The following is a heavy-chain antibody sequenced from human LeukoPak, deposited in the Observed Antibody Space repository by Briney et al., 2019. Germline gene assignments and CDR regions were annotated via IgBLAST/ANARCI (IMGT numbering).Heavy chain of an antibody. D-gene: IGHD3-3*01. J-gene: IGHJ4*02. CDR1: GFTFSSYA. CDR2: ISGSGGST. V-gene: IGHV3-23*01. CDR3: AKDYGPEWSLYFDY. Sequence: GGSLRLSCAASGFTFSSYAMSWVRQAPGKGLEWVSAISGSGGSTYYADSVKGRFTISRDNAKNTLYLQMNSLRAEDTAVYYCAKDYGPEWSLYFDYWGQGTLVTVSS.